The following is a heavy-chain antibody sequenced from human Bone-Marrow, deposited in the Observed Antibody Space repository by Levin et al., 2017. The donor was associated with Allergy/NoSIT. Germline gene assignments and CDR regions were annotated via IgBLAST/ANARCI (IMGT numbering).Heavy chain of an antibody. CDR1: GFTFSSYA. J-gene: IGHJ3*02. CDR3: AKLTVQGVIMSDAFDI. V-gene: IGHV3-23*01. D-gene: IGHD3-10*01. CDR2: ISGSGGST. Sequence: HPGGSLRLSCAASGFTFSSYAMSWVRQAPGKGLEWVSAISGSGGSTYYADSVKGRFTISRDNSKNTLYLQMNSLRAEDTAVYYCAKLTVQGVIMSDAFDIWGQGTMVTVSS.